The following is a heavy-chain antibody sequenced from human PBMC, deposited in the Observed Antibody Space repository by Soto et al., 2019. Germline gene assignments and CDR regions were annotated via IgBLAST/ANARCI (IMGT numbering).Heavy chain of an antibody. CDR1: GGSISSSSYY. D-gene: IGHD6-19*01. CDR3: ARHVRRDPRRLAVAGLFDY. CDR2: IYYSGST. J-gene: IGHJ4*02. V-gene: IGHV4-39*01. Sequence: PSETLSLTCTVSGGSISSSSYYWGWIRQPPGKGLEWIGSIYYSGSTYYNPSLKSRVTISVDTSKNQFSLKLSSVTAADTAVYYCARHVRRDPRRLAVAGLFDYWGQGTLVTVSS.